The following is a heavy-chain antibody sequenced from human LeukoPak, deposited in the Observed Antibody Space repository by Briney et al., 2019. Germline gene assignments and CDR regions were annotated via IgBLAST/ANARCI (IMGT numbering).Heavy chain of an antibody. CDR1: GYTFTSYD. CDR3: ARCPWLRDGQGAYYFDY. D-gene: IGHD5-12*01. J-gene: IGHJ4*02. V-gene: IGHV1-69*13. Sequence: ASVKVSCKASGYTFTSYDITWVRQAPGQGLEWMGGIIPMFDTADYAQKFQDRVTITADESTSTAYMELSSLRSEDTAVYYCARCPWLRDGQGAYYFDYWGQGTLVTVSS. CDR2: IIPMFDTA.